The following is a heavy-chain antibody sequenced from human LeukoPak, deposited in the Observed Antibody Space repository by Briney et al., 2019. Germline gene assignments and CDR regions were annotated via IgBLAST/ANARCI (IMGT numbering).Heavy chain of an antibody. J-gene: IGHJ4*02. CDR1: GFTVSSNY. V-gene: IGHV3-66*01. CDR2: IYSGGST. Sequence: GGSLRLSCAASGFTVSSNYMSWVRQAPGKGLEWVSVIYSGGSTYYADSVKGRFTISRDNAKNTLYLQMHSLRAEDTAVYYCARDHYHSIDYWGQGTLVTVSS. D-gene: IGHD3-16*01. CDR3: ARDHYHSIDY.